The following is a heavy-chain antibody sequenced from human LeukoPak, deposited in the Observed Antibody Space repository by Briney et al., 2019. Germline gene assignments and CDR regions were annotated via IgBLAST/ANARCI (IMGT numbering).Heavy chain of an antibody. CDR1: GLTFSSYA. CDR2: ISGSGGST. V-gene: IGHV3-23*01. CDR3: AKDREGTIADYFDY. J-gene: IGHJ4*02. Sequence: GGSLRLSCAASGLTFSSYAMSWVRQAPGKGLEWVSSISGSGGSTYYADSVRGRFTISRDNSKNTLYLQMNSLRGEDTAVYYCAKDREGTIADYFDYWGQGTLVTVSS. D-gene: IGHD1-7*01.